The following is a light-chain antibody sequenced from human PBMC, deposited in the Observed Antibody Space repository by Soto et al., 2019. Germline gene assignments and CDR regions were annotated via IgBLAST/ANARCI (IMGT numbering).Light chain of an antibody. V-gene: IGKV3-15*01. CDR3: QQYQSWPPT. CDR1: QSVSSN. CDR2: DAS. Sequence: EIMMTQSPATLSVSPGERATLSCRASQSVSSNLAWYQQKPGQAPRLLIYDASTRAPGIPARFSGSGSGTELTLTISSPQSEDFAVYYCQQYQSWPPTVGQGTKVDSK. J-gene: IGKJ2*01.